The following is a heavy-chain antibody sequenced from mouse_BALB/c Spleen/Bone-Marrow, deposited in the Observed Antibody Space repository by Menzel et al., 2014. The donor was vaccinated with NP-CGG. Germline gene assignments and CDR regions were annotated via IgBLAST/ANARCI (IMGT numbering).Heavy chain of an antibody. CDR3: ARGSDY. V-gene: IGHV1-87*01. CDR1: GYTFXSYW. CDR2: IYPGDGDT. D-gene: IGHD3-2*02. J-gene: IGHJ4*01. Sequence: QVQLQQSGAELARPGASVKLSCKASGYTFXSYWMQWVKQRPGQGLEWIGAIYPGDGDTRYTQKFKGKATLTADKSSSTAYMQLSSLASEDSAVYYCARGSDYWGQGTSVTVSS.